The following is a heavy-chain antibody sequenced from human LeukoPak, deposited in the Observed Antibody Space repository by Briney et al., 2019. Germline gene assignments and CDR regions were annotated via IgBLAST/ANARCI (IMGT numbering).Heavy chain of an antibody. CDR1: GFTFNSFS. D-gene: IGHD4-17*01. CDR2: ISGTGGST. J-gene: IGHJ4*02. CDR3: AKDDRREGDCGAVDH. Sequence: GGSLRLSCVASGFTFNSFSMNWVRQAPAKGLEWVSAISGTGGSTHYADSVKGRFTISRDNAKNALYLQMNSLRAEDTAVYYCAKDDRREGDCGAVDHWGQGTLVTVPS. V-gene: IGHV3-23*01.